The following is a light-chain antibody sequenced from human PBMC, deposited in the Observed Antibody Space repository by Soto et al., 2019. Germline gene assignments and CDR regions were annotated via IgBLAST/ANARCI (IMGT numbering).Light chain of an antibody. CDR1: QSVRSSY. J-gene: IGKJ1*01. Sequence: IVFIVSPVAVSLSPRERAKSPCRASQSVRSSYLAWYQKKPGQAPRLLIYGASSRATGIPDRFSGSGSGTDFTLTISRLEPEDFAVYYCQQYGSSPWTFGQGTKVDI. V-gene: IGKV3-20*01. CDR3: QQYGSSPWT. CDR2: GAS.